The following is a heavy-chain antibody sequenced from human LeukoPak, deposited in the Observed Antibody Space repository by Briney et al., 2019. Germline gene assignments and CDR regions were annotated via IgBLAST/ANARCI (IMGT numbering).Heavy chain of an antibody. CDR3: ARGLVVVVAAKRGFDP. CDR2: INHSGST. CDR1: GGSFSGYY. D-gene: IGHD2-15*01. V-gene: IGHV4-34*01. J-gene: IGHJ5*02. Sequence: SETLSHTCAVDGGSFSGYYWSWIRQPPGKGLEWIGEINHSGSTNYNPSLKGRVTISVDTSKNQFSLKLSSVTAADTAVYYCARGLVVVVAAKRGFDPWGQGTLVTVSS.